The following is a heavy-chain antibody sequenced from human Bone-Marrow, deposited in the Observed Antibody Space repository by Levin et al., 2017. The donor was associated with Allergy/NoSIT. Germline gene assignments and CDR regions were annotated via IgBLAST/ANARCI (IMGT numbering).Heavy chain of an antibody. D-gene: IGHD3-3*01. Sequence: GESLKISCTASGFIFNTYTMSWVRQAPGKGLEWISYISSTSSRISYADSVEGRFTISRDNAKSSVYLQKNNLRAEDTAVYYCARIIYDFWKGYAKYDYYHYGMDVWGQGTMVTVSS. CDR2: ISSTSSRI. CDR1: GFIFNTYT. J-gene: IGHJ6*02. CDR3: ARIIYDFWKGYAKYDYYHYGMDV. V-gene: IGHV3-48*01.